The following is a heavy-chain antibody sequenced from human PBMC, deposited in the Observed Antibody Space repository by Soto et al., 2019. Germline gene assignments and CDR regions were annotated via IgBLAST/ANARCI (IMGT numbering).Heavy chain of an antibody. CDR3: ARADCSSTSCYGPFDY. Sequence: ASVKVSCKASGYTFTSYYMHWVRQAPGQGLEWMGIINPSGGSTIYAQKFQGRVTMTRDTFTSTVYMELSSLRSEDTAVYYCARADCSSTSCYGPFDYWGQGTLVTVSS. CDR2: INPSGGST. D-gene: IGHD2-2*01. CDR1: GYTFTSYY. J-gene: IGHJ4*02. V-gene: IGHV1-46*01.